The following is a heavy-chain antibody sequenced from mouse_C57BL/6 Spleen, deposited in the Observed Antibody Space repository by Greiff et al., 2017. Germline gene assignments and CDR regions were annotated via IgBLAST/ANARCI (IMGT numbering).Heavy chain of an antibody. CDR1: GYTFTDYY. Sequence: EVQLQQSGPELVKPGASVKISCKASGYTFTDYYMNWVKQSHGKSLEWIGDINPNNGGTSYNQKFKGKATLTVDKSSSTAYMELRSLTSEDSAVYYCAPYYDYDGGYYAMDYWGQGTSVTVSS. J-gene: IGHJ4*01. CDR3: APYYDYDGGYYAMDY. CDR2: INPNNGGT. V-gene: IGHV1-26*01. D-gene: IGHD2-4*01.